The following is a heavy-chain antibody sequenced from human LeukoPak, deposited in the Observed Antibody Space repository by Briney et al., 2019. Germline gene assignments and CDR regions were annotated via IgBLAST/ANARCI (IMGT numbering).Heavy chain of an antibody. D-gene: IGHD4-17*01. Sequence: SVKVSCKASGGTFSSSAISWVRQAPGQGLEWLGGIIPIFGSSNYAQNFQDRVTITADESTSTAYMELSSLRSEDTAVYYCASVTTVTTKGHGAFDIWGQGTMVTVSS. CDR1: GGTFSSSA. CDR2: IIPIFGSS. CDR3: ASVTTVTTKGHGAFDI. J-gene: IGHJ3*02. V-gene: IGHV1-69*13.